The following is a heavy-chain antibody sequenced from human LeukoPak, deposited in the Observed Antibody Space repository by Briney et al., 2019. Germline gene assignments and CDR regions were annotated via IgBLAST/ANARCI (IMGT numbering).Heavy chain of an antibody. J-gene: IGHJ6*03. D-gene: IGHD5-24*01. CDR3: ARGLKRWLQLRHYYYYYMDV. CDR1: GYTFTGYY. V-gene: IGHV1-2*02. CDR2: INPNSGGT. Sequence: ASVKVSCKASGYTFTGYYMHWVRQAPGQGLEWMGWINPNSGGTNYAQKFQGRVTMTRDTSISTAYMELSRLRSDDTAVYYCARGLKRWLQLRHYYYYYMDVWGKGTTVTVSS.